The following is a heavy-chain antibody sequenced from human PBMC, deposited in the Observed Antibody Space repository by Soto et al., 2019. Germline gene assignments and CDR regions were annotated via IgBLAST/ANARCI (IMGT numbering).Heavy chain of an antibody. V-gene: IGHV3-30-3*01. Sequence: QVQLVESGGGVVQPGRSLRLSSAASGFTFSRYSMNWVRQAPGKGLERVAVISFEGNNKYYADSVKGRFTISRDDSNNTLYLQMNPPRAEDTAVYYCARDILPQWLTSYFFDFWGQGTRVTVSS. CDR2: ISFEGNNK. CDR1: GFTFSRYS. J-gene: IGHJ4*02. D-gene: IGHD6-19*01. CDR3: ARDILPQWLTSYFFDF.